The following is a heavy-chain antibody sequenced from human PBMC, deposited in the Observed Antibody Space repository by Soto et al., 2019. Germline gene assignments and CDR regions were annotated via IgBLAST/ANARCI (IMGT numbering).Heavy chain of an antibody. Sequence: SETLSLTCIFSGVSVRSYTWSWVRQPANKGLEWIGRVFSSVSATYNPSLKSRVSISMDTPENRISLKLDSVTAADAGVYFCARDGMTTGDTWGPGTLVTVSS. J-gene: IGHJ4*02. V-gene: IGHV4-4*07. D-gene: IGHD2-21*02. CDR3: ARDGMTTGDT. CDR1: GVSVRSYT. CDR2: VFSSVSA.